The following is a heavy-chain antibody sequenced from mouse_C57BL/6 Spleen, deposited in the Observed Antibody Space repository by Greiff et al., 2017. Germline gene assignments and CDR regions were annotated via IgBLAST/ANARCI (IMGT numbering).Heavy chain of an antibody. D-gene: IGHD1-1*01. V-gene: IGHV1-15*01. Sequence: VQLQQSGAELVRPGASVTLSCKASGYTFTDYEMHWVKQTPVHGLEWIGAIDPETGGTAYNQKFKGKAILTADKSSSTAYMELRSLTSEDSAVYYCTRGRYGSSHYFDYWGQGTTLTVSS. CDR3: TRGRYGSSHYFDY. J-gene: IGHJ2*01. CDR2: IDPETGGT. CDR1: GYTFTDYE.